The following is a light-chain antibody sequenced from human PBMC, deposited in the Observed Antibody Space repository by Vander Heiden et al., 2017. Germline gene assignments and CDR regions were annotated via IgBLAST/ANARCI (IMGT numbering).Light chain of an antibody. V-gene: IGKV3-11*01. CDR3: QQRSNWQNT. Sequence: EIVLTQSPATLSLSPGERATLSCRASQSVSSYLAWYQQKPGQAPRLLIYDASNRATGIPARFSGSGSVTDFTLTISSLEPEDFAVYYCQQRSNWQNTFGQGTKLEIK. J-gene: IGKJ2*01. CDR1: QSVSSY. CDR2: DAS.